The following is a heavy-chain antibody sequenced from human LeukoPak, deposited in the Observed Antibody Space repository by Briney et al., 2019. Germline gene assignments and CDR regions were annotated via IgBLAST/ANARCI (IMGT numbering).Heavy chain of an antibody. Sequence: SETVSHMRTVSGGSISSYYESWIRQPAGKGLEWIARIYSSGHTNYNPSLKSRVTMSVDTSKNQFSLNLSSVTAADTAFYYCARGRGESGTSYWTHFDYWGQG. CDR2: IYSSGHT. V-gene: IGHV4-4*07. CDR1: GGSISSYY. CDR3: ARGRGESGTSYWTHFDY. J-gene: IGHJ4*02. D-gene: IGHD1-26*01.